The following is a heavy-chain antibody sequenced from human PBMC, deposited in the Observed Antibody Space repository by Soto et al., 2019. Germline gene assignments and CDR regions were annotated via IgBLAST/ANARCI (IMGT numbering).Heavy chain of an antibody. CDR3: ARGLYCSGGSCYGAGDY. J-gene: IGHJ4*02. CDR1: GYTFTSYD. Sequence: QVQLVQSGAEVKKPGASVKVSCKASGYTFTSYDINWVRQATGQGLEWMGWMNPNSGNTGYAQKFQGRVTMTRNTSISKAYMELSSLRSEDTAVYYCARGLYCSGGSCYGAGDYWGQGTLVTVSS. V-gene: IGHV1-8*01. CDR2: MNPNSGNT. D-gene: IGHD2-15*01.